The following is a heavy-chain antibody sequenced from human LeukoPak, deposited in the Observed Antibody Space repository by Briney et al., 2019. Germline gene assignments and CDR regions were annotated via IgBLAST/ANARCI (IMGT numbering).Heavy chain of an antibody. CDR2: IKQDGSEK. CDR3: AGVKDYDFWSGYSSYMDV. J-gene: IGHJ6*03. V-gene: IGHV3-7*01. CDR1: GFTFSSYW. D-gene: IGHD3-3*01. Sequence: GGSLRLSCAASGFTFSSYWMSWVRQAPGKGPEWVANIKQDGSEKYYVDSVKGRFTISRDNAKNSLYLQMNSLRAEDTAVYYCAGVKDYDFWSGYSSYMDVWGKGTTVTVSS.